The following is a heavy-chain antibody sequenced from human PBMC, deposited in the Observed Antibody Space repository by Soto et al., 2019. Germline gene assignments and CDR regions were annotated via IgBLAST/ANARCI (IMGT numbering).Heavy chain of an antibody. CDR3: ARGGPAQDIVATIEEDAFDI. Sequence: SETLSLTCTVSGGSISSYYWSWIGQPAGKGLEWIGRIYTSGSTNYNPSLKSRVTMSVDTSKNQFSLKLSSVTAADTAVYYCARGGPAQDIVATIEEDAFDIWGQGTMVTVSS. CDR2: IYTSGST. D-gene: IGHD5-12*01. J-gene: IGHJ3*02. V-gene: IGHV4-4*07. CDR1: GGSISSYY.